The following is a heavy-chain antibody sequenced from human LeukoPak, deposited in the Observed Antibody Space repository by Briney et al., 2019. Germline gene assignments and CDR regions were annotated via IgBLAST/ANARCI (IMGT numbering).Heavy chain of an antibody. Sequence: GGSLRLCCAASGFTFSSYWMSWGRQAPGKGPEWVANIKQDGSEKYYVDSVKGRFTISRDNAKNSLYLQMNSLRAEDTAVYYCARGSSWYYFDYWGQGTLVTVSS. CDR2: IKQDGSEK. V-gene: IGHV3-7*04. CDR1: GFTFSSYW. CDR3: ARGSSWYYFDY. D-gene: IGHD6-13*01. J-gene: IGHJ4*02.